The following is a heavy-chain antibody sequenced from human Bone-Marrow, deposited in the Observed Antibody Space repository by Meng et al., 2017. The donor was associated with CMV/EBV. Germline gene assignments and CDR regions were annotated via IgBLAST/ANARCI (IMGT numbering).Heavy chain of an antibody. CDR2: ISSDGRST. V-gene: IGHV3-64*02. CDR1: GFSLRTYP. J-gene: IGHJ4*02. D-gene: IGHD1-26*01. Sequence: GGSLRLSCAASGFSLRTYPVHWVRQAPGKGLEYVSSISSDGRSTNYADSVRGRFTSSRDNSKNTVDLQMGSLRADDTAVYYCGKVGYSGSSHYSDYWGQGPLVTVYS. CDR3: GKVGYSGSSHYSDY.